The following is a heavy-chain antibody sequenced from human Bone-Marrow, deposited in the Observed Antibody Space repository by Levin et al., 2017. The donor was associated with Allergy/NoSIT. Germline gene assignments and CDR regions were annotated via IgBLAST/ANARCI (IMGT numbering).Heavy chain of an antibody. D-gene: IGHD1/OR15-1a*01. CDR3: AKENWNNGGHAFDI. J-gene: IGHJ3*02. CDR2: ISSSGSTI. V-gene: IGHV3-11*01. Sequence: GGSLRLSCAASGFTFSDYYMSWIRQAPGKGLEWVSYISSSGSTIYYADSVKGRFTISRDNAKNSLYLQMNSLRAEDTAVYYCAKENWNNGGHAFDIWGQGTMVTVSS. CDR1: GFTFSDYY.